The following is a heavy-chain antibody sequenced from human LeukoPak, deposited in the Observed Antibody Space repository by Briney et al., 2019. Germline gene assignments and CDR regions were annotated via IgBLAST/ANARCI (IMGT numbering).Heavy chain of an antibody. CDR3: ARIIAAAGTGFDY. CDR1: GFTFSSYS. V-gene: IGHV3-48*02. J-gene: IGHJ4*02. CDR2: ITSISGTI. Sequence: GGSLRLSCAASGFTFSSYSMNWVRQAPGKGLEWVSYITSISGTIYYADSVKGRFTISRDNAKNSLYLQMNSLRDEDTAVYYCARIIAAAGTGFDYWGQGTLVTVSS. D-gene: IGHD6-13*01.